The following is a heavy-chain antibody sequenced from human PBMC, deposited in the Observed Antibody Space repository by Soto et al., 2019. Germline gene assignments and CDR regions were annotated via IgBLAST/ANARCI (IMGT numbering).Heavy chain of an antibody. CDR2: ISYDGSNK. D-gene: IGHD3-3*01. CDR3: ARDDDFWSGYSVFDY. J-gene: IGHJ4*02. CDR1: GFTFSGYA. Sequence: GGSLRLSCAASGFTFSGYAMHWVRQAPGKGLEWVAVISYDGSNKYYADSVKGRFTISRDNSKNTLYLQMNSLRAEDTAVYYCARDDDFWSGYSVFDYWGQGTLVTVSS. V-gene: IGHV3-30-3*01.